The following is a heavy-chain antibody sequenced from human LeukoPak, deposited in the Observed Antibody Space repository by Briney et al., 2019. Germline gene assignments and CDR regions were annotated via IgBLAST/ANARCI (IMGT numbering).Heavy chain of an antibody. J-gene: IGHJ5*02. CDR1: GGPFRGHY. Sequence: SETLSLTCAVYGGPFRGHYWSWIRQPPGKGLEWIGYIYYSGSTNYNPSLKSRVTISVDTSKNQFSLKLSSVTAADTAVYYCARARVAYNWFDPWGQGTLVTVSS. CDR3: ARARVAYNWFDP. CDR2: IYYSGST. D-gene: IGHD2-15*01. V-gene: IGHV4-59*11.